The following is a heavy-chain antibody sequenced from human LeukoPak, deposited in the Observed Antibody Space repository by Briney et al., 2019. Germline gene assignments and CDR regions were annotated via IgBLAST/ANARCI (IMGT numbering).Heavy chain of an antibody. CDR3: ARGITMVRGVIRSPLDI. J-gene: IGHJ3*02. CDR1: GFTFSSYD. V-gene: IGHV3-13*01. CDR2: IGTAGDT. Sequence: PGGSLRLSCAASGFTFSSYDMHWVRQATGKGLEWVSAIGTAGDTYYPGSVKGRFTISRENAKNSLYFQMNSLRAGDTAVYYCARGITMVRGVIRSPLDIWGQGTMVTVSS. D-gene: IGHD3-10*01.